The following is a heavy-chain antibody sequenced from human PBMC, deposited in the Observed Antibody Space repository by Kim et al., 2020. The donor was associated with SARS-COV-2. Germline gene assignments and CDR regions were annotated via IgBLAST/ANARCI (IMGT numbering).Heavy chain of an antibody. J-gene: IGHJ6*01. CDR3: ARGIFNGMDV. CDR2: NT. D-gene: IGHD2-15*01. Sequence: NTGYAQKCQGRVTMTRNTSISTAYMELNSLKSEDTAVYYCARGIFNGMDVWGQGTTVTVSS. V-gene: IGHV1-8*01.